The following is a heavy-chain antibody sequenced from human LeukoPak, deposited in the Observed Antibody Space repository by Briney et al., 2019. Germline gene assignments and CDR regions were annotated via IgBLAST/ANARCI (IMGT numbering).Heavy chain of an antibody. Sequence: PGGSLRLSCAASGFTFSSYAMSWVRQAPGKGLEWVSAISDSGGSTYYADSMKGRFTISRDNSKNTLYLQMNGLGAEDTAVYYCGRAFPPLRTSSAGDLWGQGTLVTVSS. D-gene: IGHD3-16*01. CDR3: GRAFPPLRTSSAGDL. J-gene: IGHJ4*02. V-gene: IGHV3-23*01. CDR1: GFTFSSYA. CDR2: ISDSGGST.